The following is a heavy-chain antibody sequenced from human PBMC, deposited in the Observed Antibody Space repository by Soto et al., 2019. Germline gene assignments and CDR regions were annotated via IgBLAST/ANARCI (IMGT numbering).Heavy chain of an antibody. CDR1: GGSISRYY. V-gene: IGHV4-59*12. CDR2: MYNSGST. D-gene: IGHD2-2*01. Sequence: PSETLSLTCTVSGGSISRYYLSWILQPPGKGLEWIGYMYNSGSTIYNPSLESRATISVDTSKNQFSLQLSSVTAADTAVYYCAGVPAYWGQGMLVTVSA. CDR3: AGVPAY. J-gene: IGHJ4*01.